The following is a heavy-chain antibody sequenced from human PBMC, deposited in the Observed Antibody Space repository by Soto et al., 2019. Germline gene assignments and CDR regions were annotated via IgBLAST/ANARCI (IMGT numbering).Heavy chain of an antibody. V-gene: IGHV1-18*01. J-gene: IGHJ4*02. D-gene: IGHD3-22*01. Sequence: QVQLVQSGSEVKKPGASVKVSCKASGYTFSSYGITWVRQAPEQGLVWMGWISTYTDNTKHAQKVHGRVTMTTDASTSTAYMELTSLRSDETAIYYCARDPFHYDSSGSSSVYWGPGTPVTVSS. CDR3: ARDPFHYDSSGSSSVY. CDR1: GYTFSSYG. CDR2: ISTYTDNT.